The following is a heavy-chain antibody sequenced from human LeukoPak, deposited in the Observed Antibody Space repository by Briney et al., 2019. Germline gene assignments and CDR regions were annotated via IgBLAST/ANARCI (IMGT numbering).Heavy chain of an antibody. CDR1: GGTFSSYA. J-gene: IGHJ4*02. CDR2: IIPILGIA. CDR3: ARVSGGYYDH. D-gene: IGHD3-10*02. V-gene: IGHV1-69*04. Sequence: GASVKVSCKASGGTFSSYAISWVRQAPGQGLEWMGRIIPILGIANYAQKFQGRVTITADESTSTAYMELSSLRSEDTAVYYCARVSGGYYDHWGQGTLVTVSS.